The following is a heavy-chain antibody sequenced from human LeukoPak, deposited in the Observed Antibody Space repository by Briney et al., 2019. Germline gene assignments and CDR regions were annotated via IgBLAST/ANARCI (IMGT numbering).Heavy chain of an antibody. J-gene: IGHJ4*02. Sequence: SETLSLTCTVSGGSISNYYWSWTRQPAGKGLEWIGRIFTSGSTNYNPSLKSRVTMSVDTSKNQFSLKLSSVTAADTAVYYCTSYSNYVGYFDYWGQGTLVTVSS. CDR1: GGSISNYY. D-gene: IGHD4-11*01. CDR3: TSYSNYVGYFDY. CDR2: IFTSGST. V-gene: IGHV4-4*07.